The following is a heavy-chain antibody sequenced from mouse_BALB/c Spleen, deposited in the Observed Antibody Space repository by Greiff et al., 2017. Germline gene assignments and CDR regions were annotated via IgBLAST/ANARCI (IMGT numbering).Heavy chain of an antibody. Sequence: QVQLKESGPGLVQPSQSLSITCTVSGFSLTSYGVHWVRQSPGKGLEWLGVIWSGGSTDYNAAFISRLSISKDNSKSQVFFKMNSLQADDTAIYYCARNFYYRYDGFAYWGQGTLVTVSA. V-gene: IGHV2-4-1*01. CDR3: ARNFYYRYDGFAY. CDR1: GFSLTSYG. CDR2: IWSGGST. D-gene: IGHD2-14*01. J-gene: IGHJ3*01.